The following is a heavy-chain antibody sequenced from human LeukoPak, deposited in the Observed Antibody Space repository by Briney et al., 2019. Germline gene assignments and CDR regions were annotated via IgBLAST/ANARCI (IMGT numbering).Heavy chain of an antibody. CDR1: GFTFSSSA. CDR2: ISGSGGSP. J-gene: IGHJ5*02. D-gene: IGHD3-22*01. CDR3: ARDLGQYYDTSDNWFDP. Sequence: PGGSLRLSCAASGFTFSSSAMSWVRQAPGKGLEWVSSISGSGGSPYYADSVKGRFTISRDNAKNTLNLQMNSLRAEDTAVYYCARDLGQYYDTSDNWFDPWGQGTLVTVSS. V-gene: IGHV3-23*01.